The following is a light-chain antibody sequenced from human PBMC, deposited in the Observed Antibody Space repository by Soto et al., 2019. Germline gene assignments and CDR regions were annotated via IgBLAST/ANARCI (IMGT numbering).Light chain of an antibody. CDR3: ETWDRNTRV. CDR2: LEGSGSY. J-gene: IGLJ3*02. Sequence: QPVLTQSSSASASLGSSVKLTCILSSGHNSYIIAWHQQQPGKAPRFLMKLEGSGSYNKGSGVPDRFSGSSSGADRYLTISNLQFEDEADYYCETWDRNTRVFGGGTKLTVL. V-gene: IGLV4-60*02. CDR1: SGHNSYI.